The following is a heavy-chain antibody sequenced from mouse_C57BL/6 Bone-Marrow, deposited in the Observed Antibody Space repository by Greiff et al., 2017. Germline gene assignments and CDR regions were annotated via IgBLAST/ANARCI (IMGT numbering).Heavy chain of an antibody. Sequence: QVQLQQPGAELVKPGASVKLSCKASGYTFTSYWMHWVKQRPGQGLEWIGMIHPNSGSTNYNEKFKSKATLTVDKSSSTAYMQLSSLTSEDSAVXYCAREGNDGYYVAMDYWGQGTSVTVSS. CDR2: IHPNSGST. CDR3: AREGNDGYYVAMDY. D-gene: IGHD2-3*01. CDR1: GYTFTSYW. J-gene: IGHJ4*01. V-gene: IGHV1-64*01.